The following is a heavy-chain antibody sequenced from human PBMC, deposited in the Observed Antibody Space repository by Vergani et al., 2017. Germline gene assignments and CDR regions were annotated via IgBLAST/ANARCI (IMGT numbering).Heavy chain of an antibody. Sequence: QVQLVQSGAEVKKPGSSVKVSCKASGVTFSSYAISWVRQAPGQGLEWMGRIIPILGIANYAQKFQGRVTITADKSTSTAYMELSSLRSEDTAVYYCARDMGTETGPSYMDVWGKGTTVTVSS. CDR1: GVTFSSYA. CDR3: ARDMGTETGPSYMDV. D-gene: IGHD4-17*01. V-gene: IGHV1-69*04. CDR2: IIPILGIA. J-gene: IGHJ6*03.